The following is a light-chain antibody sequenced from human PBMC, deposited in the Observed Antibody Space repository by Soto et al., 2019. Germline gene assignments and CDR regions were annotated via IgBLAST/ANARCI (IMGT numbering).Light chain of an antibody. CDR1: QTVGGH. CDR3: QQRSSWHT. CDR2: DAS. V-gene: IGKV3D-11*02. Sequence: EVVLTQSPATLSLSPGERATLSFRASQTVGGHFAWYQQKPGQAPRLLIYDASNRATGIPARFSGSGSGTDFTLTISSLEPEDSAIYYCQQRSSWHTFGQGTKVDIK. J-gene: IGKJ1*01.